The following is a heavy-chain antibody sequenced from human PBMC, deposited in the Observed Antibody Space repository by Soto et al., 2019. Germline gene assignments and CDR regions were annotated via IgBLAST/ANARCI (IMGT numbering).Heavy chain of an antibody. V-gene: IGHV3-30-3*01. Sequence: QVQLVESGGGVVQPGRSLTLSCAASGFTFRNYAMHWVRQAPGKGLEWVATISYDGDNKYYTDSVKGPFTISRGNSKNTLYLQMNSLRPEDTAVYYCARPWGQLSTYYYGMDTWGQGTTVTVSS. CDR1: GFTFRNYA. CDR3: ARPWGQLSTYYYGMDT. D-gene: IGHD3-16*01. CDR2: ISYDGDNK. J-gene: IGHJ6*02.